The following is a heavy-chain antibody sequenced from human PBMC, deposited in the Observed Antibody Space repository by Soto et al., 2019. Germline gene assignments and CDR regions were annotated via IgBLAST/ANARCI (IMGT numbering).Heavy chain of an antibody. Sequence: PGGSLRLSCAASGFTFDDYAMHWVRQIPGEGLQWVSGISWSTSSIGYGASLRGRFLISRDNANNPLYLQMNDLRPEDTALYYCGKASSSNSWSPIDYWGQGTMVTVSS. CDR3: GKASSSNSWSPIDY. D-gene: IGHD3-3*01. CDR1: GFTFDDYA. V-gene: IGHV3-9*01. CDR2: ISWSTSSI. J-gene: IGHJ4*02.